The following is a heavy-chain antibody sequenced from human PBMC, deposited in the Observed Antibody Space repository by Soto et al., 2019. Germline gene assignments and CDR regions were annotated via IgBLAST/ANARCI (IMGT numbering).Heavy chain of an antibody. CDR3: AKDNCISTSCYRLYNWFDP. J-gene: IGHJ5*02. CDR1: GFTFSSYG. V-gene: IGHV3-30*18. D-gene: IGHD2-2*01. CDR2: ISYDGSNK. Sequence: HPGGSLRLSCAASGFTFSSYGMHWVRQAPGKGLEWVAVISYDGSNKYYADSVRGRFTISRDNSKNTLYLQMNSLRAEDTAVYYCAKDNCISTSCYRLYNWFDPWGQGTLVTVSS.